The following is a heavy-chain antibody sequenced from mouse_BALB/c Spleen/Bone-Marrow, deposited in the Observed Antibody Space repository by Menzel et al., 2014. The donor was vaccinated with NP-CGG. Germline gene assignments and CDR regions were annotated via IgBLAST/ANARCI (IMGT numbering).Heavy chain of an antibody. D-gene: IGHD1-1*01. J-gene: IGHJ2*01. V-gene: IGHV4-2*02. CDR1: GVDFSRYW. CDR3: AGLGYYGYFAY. Sequence: ATGGVDFSRYWMSWARQAPGKGQEWIGEINPGSSAINYAPSLKDKFIISRDNAKKTLYLQMSKVRSEDTALYYCAGLGYYGYFAYWGQGTTLTVSS. CDR2: INPGSSAI.